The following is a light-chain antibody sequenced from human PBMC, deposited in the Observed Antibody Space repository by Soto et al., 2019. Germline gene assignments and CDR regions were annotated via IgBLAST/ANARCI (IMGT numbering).Light chain of an antibody. CDR3: MQGTHWPPIA. CDR2: KVS. Sequence: DVVMSQSPLSLPVTLGQPASISCRSSQSLVINDGITYLNWFQQRPGQSPRRLMYKVSNRDSGVPDRFSGSGSGTDFTLKISRVEAEDVGVYYCMQGTHWPPIAFGQGTRLEI. V-gene: IGKV2-30*01. J-gene: IGKJ5*01. CDR1: QSLVINDGITY.